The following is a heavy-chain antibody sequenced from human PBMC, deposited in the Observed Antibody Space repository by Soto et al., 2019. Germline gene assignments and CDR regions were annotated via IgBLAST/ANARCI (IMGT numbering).Heavy chain of an antibody. J-gene: IGHJ4*02. CDR2: ISWNSGSI. CDR1: GFTFDDYA. D-gene: IGHD3-22*01. V-gene: IGHV3-9*01. CDR3: AKDYMDSSGYSSFDY. Sequence: QSGGSLRLSCAASGFTFDDYAMHWVRQAPGKGLEWVSGISWNSGSIGYADSVKGRFTISRDNAKNSLYLQMNSLRAEDTALYYCAKDYMDSSGYSSFDYWGQGTLVTVSS.